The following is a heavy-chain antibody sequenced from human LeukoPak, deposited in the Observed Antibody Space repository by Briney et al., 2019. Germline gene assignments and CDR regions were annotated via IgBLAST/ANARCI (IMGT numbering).Heavy chain of an antibody. CDR3: AKDKDYGYYMDV. V-gene: IGHV3-33*06. CDR1: GFTFSSYG. Sequence: GRSLRLSCAASGFTFSSYGMHWVRQAPGKGLEWVAVIWYDGSDKYYADSVKGRFTISRDNSKNTLYLQMNSLRAEDTAVYYCAKDKDYGYYMDVWGKGTTVTVSS. D-gene: IGHD3-16*01. J-gene: IGHJ6*03. CDR2: IWYDGSDK.